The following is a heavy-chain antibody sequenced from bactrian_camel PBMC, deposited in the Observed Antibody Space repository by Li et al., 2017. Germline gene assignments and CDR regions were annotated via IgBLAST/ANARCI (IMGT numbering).Heavy chain of an antibody. Sequence: HVQLVESGGDSVQAGTSLRLSCLATSKYIGRGNSINSMAWYRQAPGTECELVSSITTDGDTYYADSVKGRFTISLNNAKSAVYLQMNSLKPEDTAEYFCAADPEGTVVAGGCGGAGPDWGQGTQVTVS. CDR2: ITTDGDT. CDR1: KYIGRGNSINS. D-gene: IGHD6*01. CDR3: AADPEGTVVAGGCGGAGPD. J-gene: IGHJ4*01. V-gene: IGHV3S53*01.